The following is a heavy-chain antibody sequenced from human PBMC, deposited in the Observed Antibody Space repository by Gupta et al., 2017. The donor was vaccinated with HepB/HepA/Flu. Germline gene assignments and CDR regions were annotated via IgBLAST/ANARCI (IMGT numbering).Heavy chain of an antibody. J-gene: IGHJ5*02. CDR1: GGSISSSSYY. CDR3: ARQGCSGGSCYRGWFDP. D-gene: IGHD2-15*01. V-gene: IGHV4-39*01. Sequence: QLQLQESGPGLVKPSETLSLTCTVSGGSISSSSYYWGWIRPPPGKGLEWIGSSYYSGSTYYNPSLKSRVTISVDTSKNQFSLKLSSVTAADTAVYYCARQGCSGGSCYRGWFDPWGQGTLVTVSS. CDR2: SYYSGST.